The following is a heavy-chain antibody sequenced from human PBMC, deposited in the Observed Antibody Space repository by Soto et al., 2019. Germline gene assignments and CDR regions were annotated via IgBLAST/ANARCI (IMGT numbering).Heavy chain of an antibody. CDR2: IKTKTDAETT. CDR1: GFTFSNAW. CDR3: ATDQAAYHDVWNPEGGDAFDT. Sequence: EVHLVESGGGLEEPGGSLRLSCVASGFTFSNAWMNWVRQVPGKGLEWVGRIKTKTDAETTDYAAPVKGRFAISRYDSSDTLYLQMNSLKAEDTAVFYSATDQAAYHDVWNPEGGDAFDTWGQGTKVTVSS. D-gene: IGHD1-1*01. J-gene: IGHJ3*02. V-gene: IGHV3-15*07.